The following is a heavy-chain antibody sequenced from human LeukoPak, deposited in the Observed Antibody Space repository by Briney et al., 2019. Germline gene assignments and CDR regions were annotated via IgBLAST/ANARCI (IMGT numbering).Heavy chain of an antibody. D-gene: IGHD4-23*01. CDR2: IIPIFGTA. CDR3: ASRGYGGNYFDY. V-gene: IGHV1-69*13. CDR1: GYTFTGYY. J-gene: IGHJ4*02. Sequence: SVKVSCKASGYTFTGYYMHWVRQAPGQGLEWMGGIIPIFGTANYAQKFQGRVTITADESTSTAYMELSSLRSEDTAVYYCASRGYGGNYFDYWGQGTLVTVSS.